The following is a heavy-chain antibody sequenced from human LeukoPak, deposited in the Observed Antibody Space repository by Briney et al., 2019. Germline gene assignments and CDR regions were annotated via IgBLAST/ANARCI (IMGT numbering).Heavy chain of an antibody. D-gene: IGHD6-13*01. CDR2: ISDSGDST. CDR1: GFAFSSQA. J-gene: IGHJ4*02. Sequence: QSGGSLRLSCAASGFAFSSQAMGWVRPAPGKGLEWVSVISDSGDSTYYADSVKGRFTISRDNSKNTLYLQMNSLRAEDTARYYCAKDARRSSGWYFFDHWGQGTLVTVSS. CDR3: AKDARRSSGWYFFDH. V-gene: IGHV3-23*01.